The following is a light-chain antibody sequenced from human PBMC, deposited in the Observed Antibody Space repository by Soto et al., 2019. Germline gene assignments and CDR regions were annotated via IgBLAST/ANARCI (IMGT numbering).Light chain of an antibody. CDR1: SSDVGGYNY. J-gene: IGLJ1*01. CDR3: SSYAGSNNLGV. Sequence: LTQPPSASGSPGQSVTISCTGTSSDVGGYNYVSWYQQHPGKAPKLMIYEVSKRPSGVPDRFSGSKSGNTASLTVSGLQAEDEADYYCSSYAGSNNLGVFGTGTKVTVL. CDR2: EVS. V-gene: IGLV2-8*01.